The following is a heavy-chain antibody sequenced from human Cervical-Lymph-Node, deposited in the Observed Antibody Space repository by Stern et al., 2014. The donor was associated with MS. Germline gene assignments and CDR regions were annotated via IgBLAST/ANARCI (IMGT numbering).Heavy chain of an antibody. V-gene: IGHV3-23*04. J-gene: IGHJ5*01. CDR1: GFPFSSYA. D-gene: IGHD2-8*01. Sequence: EVQLVQSGGGLVQPGGSLRLSCAASGFPFSSYAMSWVRQAPGQGLAWVSIVRGSGATTYYAAPFKGRFTFSTDHSKHTLHLIMSSLRAEETAVYYCAKEVPRTNRRRRGWFDSWGQGTLVTVSS. CDR2: VRGSGATT. CDR3: AKEVPRTNRRRRGWFDS.